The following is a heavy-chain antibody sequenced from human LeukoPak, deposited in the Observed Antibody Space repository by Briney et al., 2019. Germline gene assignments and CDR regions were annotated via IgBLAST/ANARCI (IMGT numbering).Heavy chain of an antibody. Sequence: PGGSLRLSCAASGFTLSSYAMHWVRQAPGKGLEWVAVISYDGSNKYYADSVKGRFTISRDNSKNTLYLQMNSLRAEDTAVYYCARDGSFDYWGQGTLVTVSS. CDR1: GFTLSSYA. V-gene: IGHV3-30-3*01. CDR3: ARDGSFDY. CDR2: ISYDGSNK. D-gene: IGHD1-26*01. J-gene: IGHJ4*02.